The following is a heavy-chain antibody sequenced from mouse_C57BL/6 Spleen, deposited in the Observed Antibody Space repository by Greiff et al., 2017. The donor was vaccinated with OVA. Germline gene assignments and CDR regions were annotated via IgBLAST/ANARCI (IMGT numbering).Heavy chain of an antibody. CDR2: ISDGGSYT. CDR3: ARGGGSSYVSY. V-gene: IGHV5-4*03. J-gene: IGHJ2*01. D-gene: IGHD1-1*01. Sequence: EVKLMESGGGLVKPGGSLKLSCAASGFTFSSYAMSWVRQTPEKRLEWVATISDGGSYTYYPDNVKGRFTISRDNAKNNLYLQMSHLKSEDTAMYYCARGGGSSYVSYWGQGTTLTVSS. CDR1: GFTFSSYA.